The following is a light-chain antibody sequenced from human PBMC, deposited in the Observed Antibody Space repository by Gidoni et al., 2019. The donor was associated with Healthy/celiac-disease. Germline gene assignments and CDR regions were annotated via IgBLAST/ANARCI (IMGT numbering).Light chain of an antibody. J-gene: IGKJ4*01. CDR3: QQYDSYPLT. Sequence: DIQVTHSPSTLSASVGGRVTITCRASQSISTWLAWYQQKPGKAPKLLIYKASTLESGVPSRFSGSGSGTEFTLTISSLHPDDFATYYCQQYDSYPLTFGGGTKVEIK. CDR2: KAS. CDR1: QSISTW. V-gene: IGKV1-5*03.